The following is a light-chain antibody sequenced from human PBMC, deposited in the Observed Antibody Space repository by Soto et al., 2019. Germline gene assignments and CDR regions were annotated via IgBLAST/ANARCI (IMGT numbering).Light chain of an antibody. J-gene: IGKJ1*01. Sequence: EIVLTQSPGTLSLSPGEGATLSCRASQNVRSNYLAWYQQKSGQAPRLLIYGASSRATGIPGRFSGSGSGTDFTLTISRLEPEDFAVYYCQQYGSSTWTFGQGTKVEIK. V-gene: IGKV3-20*01. CDR2: GAS. CDR3: QQYGSSTWT. CDR1: QNVRSNY.